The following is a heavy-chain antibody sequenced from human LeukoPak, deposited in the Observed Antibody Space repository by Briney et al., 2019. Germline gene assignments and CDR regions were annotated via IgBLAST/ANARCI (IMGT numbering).Heavy chain of an antibody. CDR3: AESPAPSDAFDI. V-gene: IGHV4-34*08. D-gene: IGHD2-2*01. CDR2: INHSGST. Sequence: GSLRLSCAASGFTFSDYYMSWIRQPPGKGLEWIGEINHSGSTNYNPSLKSRVTISVDTSKNQFSLKLSSVTAADTAVYYCAESPAPSDAFDIWGQGTMVTVSS. CDR1: GFTFSDYY. J-gene: IGHJ3*02.